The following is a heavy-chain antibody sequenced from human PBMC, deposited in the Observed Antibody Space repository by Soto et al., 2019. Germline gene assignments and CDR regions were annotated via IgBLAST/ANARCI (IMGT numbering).Heavy chain of an antibody. V-gene: IGHV4-34*01. D-gene: IGHD3-22*01. J-gene: IGHJ4*02. CDR2: INHSVST. CDR3: ARGITMILVVQGDAPDKYYFDS. Sequence: XATLSLTCAVYGGSFSGHYWSWIRQSPGKGLEWIGEINHSVSTNQNPSLKSRVTISVDTSKNQFSLKLKSVTAADTAVYYCARGITMILVVQGDAPDKYYFDSWGQGTQVTVSS. CDR1: GGSFSGHY.